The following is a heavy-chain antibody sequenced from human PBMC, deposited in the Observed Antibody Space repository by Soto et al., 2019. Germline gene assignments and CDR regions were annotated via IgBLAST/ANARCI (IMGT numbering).Heavy chain of an antibody. CDR1: GFTFSSYA. J-gene: IGHJ4*02. D-gene: IGHD2-2*01. CDR3: AREKGEYCSSTSCYHGGYFDY. CDR2: ISYDGSNK. Sequence: PGGSLRLSCAASGFTFSSYAMHWVRQAPGKGLEWVAVISYDGSNKYYADSVKGRSTISRDNSKNTLYLQMNSLRAEDTAVYYCAREKGEYCSSTSCYHGGYFDYWGQGTLVTVSS. V-gene: IGHV3-30-3*01.